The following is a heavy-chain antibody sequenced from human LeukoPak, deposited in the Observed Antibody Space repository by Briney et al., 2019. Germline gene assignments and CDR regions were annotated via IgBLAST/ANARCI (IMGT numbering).Heavy chain of an antibody. D-gene: IGHD6-13*01. CDR1: GYTFTSYG. J-gene: IGHJ3*02. CDR3: AREVRSAIAAAGSDAFDI. CDR2: ISAYNGNT. V-gene: IGHV1-18*01. Sequence: ASVKVSCKASGYTFTSYGISWVRQAPGQGLEWMGWISAYNGNTNYAQKLQGRVTMTTDTSTSTAYTELRSLRSDDTAVYYCAREVRSAIAAAGSDAFDIWGQGTMVTVS.